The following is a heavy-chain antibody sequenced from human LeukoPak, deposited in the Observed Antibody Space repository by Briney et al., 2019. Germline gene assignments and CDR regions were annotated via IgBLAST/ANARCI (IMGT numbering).Heavy chain of an antibody. V-gene: IGHV1-69*13. CDR1: GGTFISYA. CDR2: IIPIFGTA. Sequence: SVKVSCKASGGTFISYAISWVRQAPGQGLEWMGGIIPIFGTANYAQKFQGRVTITADESTSTAYMELSSLRSEDTAVYYCAIGPSGWIQLWSLRGFDYWGQGTLVTVSS. D-gene: IGHD5-18*01. J-gene: IGHJ4*02. CDR3: AIGPSGWIQLWSLRGFDY.